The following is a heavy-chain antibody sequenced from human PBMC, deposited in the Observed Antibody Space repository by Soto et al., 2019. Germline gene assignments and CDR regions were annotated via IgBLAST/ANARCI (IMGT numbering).Heavy chain of an antibody. CDR2: TIPMFATA. CDR1: GGSFSNYI. V-gene: IGHV1-69*13. Sequence: ASVKVSCKASGGSFSNYIFAWVRQAPGQGLEWMGGTIPMFATAQYAQKLQGRVTITADESTSTVYKDMTSLRSDDTAVYYCARGLFGQQWLVGFDTWGQGTLVTVSS. J-gene: IGHJ4*02. CDR3: ARGLFGQQWLVGFDT. D-gene: IGHD6-19*01.